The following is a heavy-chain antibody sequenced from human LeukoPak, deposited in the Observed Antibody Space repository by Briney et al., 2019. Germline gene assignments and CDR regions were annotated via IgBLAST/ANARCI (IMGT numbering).Heavy chain of an antibody. Sequence: ASVKVSSKASGYTFTSYYMHWVRQAPGQGLEWMGIINPSGGSTSYAQKFQGRVTMTRDMSTSTVYMELSSLRSEDTALYYCARSKYSSGWYGYWGQGTLVTVSS. CDR1: GYTFTSYY. J-gene: IGHJ4*02. CDR2: INPSGGST. D-gene: IGHD6-19*01. V-gene: IGHV1-46*01. CDR3: ARSKYSSGWYGY.